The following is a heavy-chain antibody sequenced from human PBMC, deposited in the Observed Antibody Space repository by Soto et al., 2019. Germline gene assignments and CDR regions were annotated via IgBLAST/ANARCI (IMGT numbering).Heavy chain of an antibody. D-gene: IGHD2-2*01. CDR2: IYHSGST. Sequence: QLHMQESGSGLVKPSQTLSLTCAVSGDAISSGGYSWTWIRQPAGKCLEWIGCIYHSGSTYYNPSLKSRVTISVDRSKSQFSLKLSSVTAADTAVYYCARGIVVVPAAYFDYWGQGTLVTVTS. CDR1: GDAISSGGYS. V-gene: IGHV4-30-2*01. J-gene: IGHJ4*02. CDR3: ARGIVVVPAAYFDY.